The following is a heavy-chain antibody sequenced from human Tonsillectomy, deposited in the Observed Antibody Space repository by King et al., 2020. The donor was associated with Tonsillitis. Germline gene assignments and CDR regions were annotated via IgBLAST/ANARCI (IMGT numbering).Heavy chain of an antibody. J-gene: IGHJ4*02. CDR2: ISSDGNDK. V-gene: IGHV3-30*04. D-gene: IGHD2-2*02. Sequence: VQLVESGGGVVQPGRSLRLSCSASGITFSTYVMHWVRQAPGKGLEWVAVISSDGNDKYYADSVKGRFTISRDNSKNTLYLQMNSLRGEDPAVYYCAKASPKSQPLLYPDVVYWGRGTLVTVSS. CDR3: AKASPKSQPLLYPDVVY. CDR1: GITFSTYV.